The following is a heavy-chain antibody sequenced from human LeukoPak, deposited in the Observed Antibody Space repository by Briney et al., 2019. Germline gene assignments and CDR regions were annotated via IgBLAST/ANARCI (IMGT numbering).Heavy chain of an antibody. Sequence: SETLSLTCTVSGGSISSYYWSWIRQPAGKGLEWIGRIYTSGSTNYNPSLRSRVTISVDTSKNQFSLKLSSVSAADTAVYYCARGYCSGSICYADYYYYYMDVWGKGATVTVSS. CDR2: IYTSGST. CDR3: ARGYCSGSICYADYYYYYMDV. D-gene: IGHD2-2*01. CDR1: GGSISSYY. V-gene: IGHV4-4*07. J-gene: IGHJ6*03.